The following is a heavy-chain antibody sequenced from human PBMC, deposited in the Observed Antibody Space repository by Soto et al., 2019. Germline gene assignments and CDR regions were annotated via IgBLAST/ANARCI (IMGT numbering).Heavy chain of an antibody. J-gene: IGHJ6*02. V-gene: IGHV1-69*13. D-gene: IGHD2-2*01. CDR1: GGPISIYS. CDR3: ARSYSSSTSCPIEYFYGMDV. Sequence: GSSEEVACMASGGPISIYSISSVRQAPGQGLESMGGIIPIFGTANYAQKFQGRVMITADESTSTAYMELSSLRSEDTAFYYCARSYSSSTSCPIEYFYGMDVLGQGATVTVSS. CDR2: IIPIFGTA.